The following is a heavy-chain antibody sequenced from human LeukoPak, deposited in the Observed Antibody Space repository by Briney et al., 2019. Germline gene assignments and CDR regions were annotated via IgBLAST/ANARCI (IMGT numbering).Heavy chain of an antibody. CDR1: GDSVSSNSAA. V-gene: IGHV6-1*01. J-gene: IGHJ4*02. D-gene: IGHD6-19*01. CDR2: TYYRSKWYN. Sequence: SQTLSLTCAISGDSVSSNSAAWTWIRQFRQSPSRGLEWLGTTYYRSKWYNDCAVSVKSRITINPDTSKNQFSLQLNSVTPEDTAVYYCARGDQWLDYWGQGTLVTVSS. CDR3: ARGDQWLDY.